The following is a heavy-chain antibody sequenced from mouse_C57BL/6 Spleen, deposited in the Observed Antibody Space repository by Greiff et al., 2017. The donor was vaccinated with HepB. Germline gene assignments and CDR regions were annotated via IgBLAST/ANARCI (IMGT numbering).Heavy chain of an antibody. CDR3: ARKGVITDYYAMDY. V-gene: IGHV2-2*01. D-gene: IGHD2-4*01. CDR2: IWSGGST. CDR1: GFSFTSYG. J-gene: IGHJ4*01. Sequence: VQLQQSGPGLVQPSQSLSITCTVSGFSFTSYGVHWVRQSPGKGLEWLGVIWSGGSTDYNAAFISRLSISKDNSKSQVFFKMNSLQADDTAIYYCARKGVITDYYAMDYWGQGTSVTVSS.